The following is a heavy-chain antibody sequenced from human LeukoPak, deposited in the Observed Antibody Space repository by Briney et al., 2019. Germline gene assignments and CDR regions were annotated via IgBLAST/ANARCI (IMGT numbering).Heavy chain of an antibody. CDR1: GYTFTSYG. CDR2: IIPILGIT. CDR3: AREGSIVGASTDRDYYYYALDV. Sequence: ASVKVSCKASGYTFTSYGISWVRQAPGQGLEWMGRIIPILGITNYAQNFQGRVTITADKSTSTVYMELSSLRSEDTAMYYCAREGSIVGASTDRDYYYYALDVWGQGTTVTVSS. D-gene: IGHD1-26*01. J-gene: IGHJ6*02. V-gene: IGHV1-69*04.